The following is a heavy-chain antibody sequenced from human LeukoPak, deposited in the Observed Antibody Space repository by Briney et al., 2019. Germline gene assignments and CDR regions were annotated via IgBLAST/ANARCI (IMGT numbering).Heavy chain of an antibody. CDR3: ARGFDGANAFDL. CDR2: IKQDGSEK. Sequence: GGSLRLSCAASGFTVSSNYMSWVRQAPGKGLEWVANIKQDGSEKYYVDSVKGRFTISRDNAKNSVYLQMNSLRAEDTAVYYCARGFDGANAFDLWGQGTLVTVSS. CDR1: GFTVSSNY. J-gene: IGHJ3*01. V-gene: IGHV3-7*01.